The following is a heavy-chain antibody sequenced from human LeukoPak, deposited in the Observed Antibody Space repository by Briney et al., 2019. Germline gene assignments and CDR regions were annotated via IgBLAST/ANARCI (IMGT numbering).Heavy chain of an antibody. CDR3: ARGFDKSYDKTLDY. CDR2: MNPNSGNT. CDR1: GYTFTSYD. D-gene: IGHD5-12*01. Sequence: ASVKVSCKASGYTFTSYDINWARQATGQGLEWMGWMNPNSGNTGYAQKFQGRVTMTRNTSISTAYMELSSLRSEDTAVYYCARGFDKSYDKTLDYWGQGTLVTVSS. J-gene: IGHJ4*02. V-gene: IGHV1-8*01.